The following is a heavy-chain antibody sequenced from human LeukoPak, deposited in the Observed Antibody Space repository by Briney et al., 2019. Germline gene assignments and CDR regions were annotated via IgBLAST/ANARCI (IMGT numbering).Heavy chain of an antibody. V-gene: IGHV3-7*01. J-gene: IGHJ4*02. CDR1: GFTFTSYW. D-gene: IGHD5-18*01. Sequence: GGSLRLSCAASGFTFTSYWMSWVRQAPGKGLEWVANIKQDGSEENYVDSVKGRFTISRDNAKNSLYLQMNSLRAEDTAVYYCARAFRYSYDYWGQGTLVTVSS. CDR3: ARAFRYSYDY. CDR2: IKQDGSEE.